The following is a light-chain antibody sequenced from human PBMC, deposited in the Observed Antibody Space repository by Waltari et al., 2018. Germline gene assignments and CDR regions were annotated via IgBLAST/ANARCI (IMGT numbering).Light chain of an antibody. CDR1: QSISSY. CDR2: AAS. Sequence: DIQMTQSPSPLSASVGDRVTITCRASQSISSYLNWYQQKPGKAPKLLIYAASSLQSGVPSRFSGSGSGTDFTLTISSLQPEDFATYYCQQSYSTPQGYTFGQGTKLEIK. V-gene: IGKV1-39*01. J-gene: IGKJ2*01. CDR3: QQSYSTPQGYT.